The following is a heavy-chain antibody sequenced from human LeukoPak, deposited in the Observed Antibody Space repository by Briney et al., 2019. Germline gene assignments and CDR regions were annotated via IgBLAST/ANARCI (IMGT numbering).Heavy chain of an antibody. CDR3: AREEDNPPSIRDRTWVATIGAFDI. D-gene: IGHD5-24*01. Sequence: VGALRLSCVPSGVTFSSYEINGVRPAPGRGVGCVSYISSSGRTIYYAHTVKGRFTISRYNAKNSMYMQMNSLRAEDTAVYYCAREEDNPPSIRDRTWVATIGAFDIWGQGTMVTVS. CDR2: ISSSGRTI. J-gene: IGHJ3*02. CDR1: GVTFSSYE. V-gene: IGHV3-48*03.